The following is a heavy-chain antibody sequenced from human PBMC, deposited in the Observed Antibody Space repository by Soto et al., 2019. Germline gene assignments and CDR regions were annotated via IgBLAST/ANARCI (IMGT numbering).Heavy chain of an antibody. CDR1: GGSFSGYY. D-gene: IGHD3-10*01. CDR2: INHSGST. V-gene: IGHV4-34*01. CDR3: ARYSYYYGSGSKNNWFDP. J-gene: IGHJ5*02. Sequence: QVQLQQWGAGLLKPSETLSLTCAVYGGSFSGYYWSWIRQPPGKGLEWIGEINHSGSTNYNPSLKSRVTISVVPSKNQFSLKLSSVTAADTAVYYCARYSYYYGSGSKNNWFDPWGQGTLVTVSS.